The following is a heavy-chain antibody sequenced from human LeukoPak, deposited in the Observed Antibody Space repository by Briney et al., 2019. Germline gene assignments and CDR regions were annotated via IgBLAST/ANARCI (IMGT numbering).Heavy chain of an antibody. V-gene: IGHV3-72*01. CDR2: SRNKAKSYTT. Sequence: PGGSLRLSCAASGFTFSDHYMDWVRQAPGKGLEWVARSRNKAKSYTTEYAASVKGRFTISRDDSKNSPYLQMNSLKTEDTAVYYCTRSVADWGQGTLVTVSS. CDR3: TRSVAD. J-gene: IGHJ4*02. CDR1: GFTFSDHY. D-gene: IGHD4-23*01.